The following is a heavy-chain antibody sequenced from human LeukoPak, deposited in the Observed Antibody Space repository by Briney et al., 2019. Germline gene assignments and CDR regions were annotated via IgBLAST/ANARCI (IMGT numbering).Heavy chain of an antibody. D-gene: IGHD1-1*01. V-gene: IGHV2-70*11. CDR1: GFSLSTSGMC. CDR2: IDWDDDK. Sequence: SGPTLVNPTQTLTLTCTFSGFSLSTSGMCVSWIRQPPGKALEWLARIDWDDDKYYSTSLKTRLTISKDTSKNQVVLTMTNMDPVDTATYYCARAYPEKLDGYFDLWGRGTLVTVSS. CDR3: ARAYPEKLDGYFDL. J-gene: IGHJ2*01.